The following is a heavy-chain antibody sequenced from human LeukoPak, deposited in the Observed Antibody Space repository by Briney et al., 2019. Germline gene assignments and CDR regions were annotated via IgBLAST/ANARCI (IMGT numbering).Heavy chain of an antibody. Sequence: GGSLRLSCAASGFTFSCYSMNWVRQAPGKGLEWVSSISSSSYIYYTDSVKGRFTISRDNAKKSLYLQMNSLRAEDTAVYYCARVGGITLALAPSPFPDYNYYYMDVWGKGTTVTVSS. CDR2: ISSSSYI. CDR3: ARVGGITLALAPSPFPDYNYYYMDV. V-gene: IGHV3-21*01. D-gene: IGHD3-10*01. CDR1: GFTFSCYS. J-gene: IGHJ6*03.